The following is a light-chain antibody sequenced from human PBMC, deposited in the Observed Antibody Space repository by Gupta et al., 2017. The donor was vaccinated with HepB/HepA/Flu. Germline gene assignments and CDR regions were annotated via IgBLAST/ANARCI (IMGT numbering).Light chain of an antibody. V-gene: IGKV1-16*01. CDR1: QDISKY. CDR3: QQYNSYPRT. CDR2: AAS. J-gene: IGKJ2*01. Sequence: DLQMTKPPSSLSASVGDRVTITCRASQDISKYVAWFQQKPGKAPKSLIYAASSLQSGVPSRCSGSGSGTEFTLTISSLQPEDFATYYCQQYNSYPRTFGQGTKLEIK.